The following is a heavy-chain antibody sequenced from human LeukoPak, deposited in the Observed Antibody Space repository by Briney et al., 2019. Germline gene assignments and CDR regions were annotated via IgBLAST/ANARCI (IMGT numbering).Heavy chain of an antibody. CDR1: GFTFSTYT. CDR2: ISSSSTI. J-gene: IGHJ4*02. Sequence: GGSLRLSCAASGFTFSTYTMNWVRQAPGKGLDWVSYISSSSTIYYADSVKGRFTISRDNANNSLYLQMNSLRDEDTAVYYCARARRYRSSWYHDYWGQGSLVTVSS. CDR3: ARARRYRSSWYHDY. V-gene: IGHV3-48*02. D-gene: IGHD6-13*01.